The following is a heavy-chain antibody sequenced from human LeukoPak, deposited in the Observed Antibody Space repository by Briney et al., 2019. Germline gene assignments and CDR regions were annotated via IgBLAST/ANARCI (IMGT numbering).Heavy chain of an antibody. D-gene: IGHD6-13*01. CDR3: ARGLGSSWYWFDS. J-gene: IGHJ5*01. V-gene: IGHV4-4*07. CDR1: GGSIGNYY. Sequence: PSETLSLTCTVSGGSIGNYYWSWIRQPAGKGLEWIGRIYTSGSTNYNPSLNSRVTMSVDTSRNQFSLKLSSVTAAGTAVYFCARGLGSSWYWFDSWGQGTLVTVSS. CDR2: IYTSGST.